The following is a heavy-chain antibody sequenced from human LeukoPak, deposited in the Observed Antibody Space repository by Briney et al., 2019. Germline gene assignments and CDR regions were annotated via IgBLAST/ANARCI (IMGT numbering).Heavy chain of an antibody. CDR3: ARDALSVVAATLGFDP. CDR1: EFSVGSNY. CDR2: IYSGGST. Sequence: GGSLRLSCAASEFSVGSNYMTWVRQAPGKGLEWVSLIYSGGSTYYADSVKGRFTISRDNSKNALYLQMNSLRAEDTAVYYCARDALSVVAATLGFDPWGQGTLVTVSS. V-gene: IGHV3-66*01. J-gene: IGHJ5*02. D-gene: IGHD2-15*01.